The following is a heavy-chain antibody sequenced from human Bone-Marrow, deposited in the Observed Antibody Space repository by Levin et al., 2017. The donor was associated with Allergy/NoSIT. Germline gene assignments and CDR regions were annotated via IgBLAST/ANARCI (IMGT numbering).Heavy chain of an antibody. D-gene: IGHD2-2*01. Sequence: ESGPTLVKPTQTLTLTCTFSGFSLSTSGVSVGWIRQPPGKALEWLALIYWDDDVRYRESRKRRLVILKDPSKNQVVLTLTNVDPPDTATYFCARGQYHLLDAFAIWGQGTMVTFSS. CDR1: GFSLSTSGVS. V-gene: IGHV2-5*02. J-gene: IGHJ3*02. CDR3: ARGQYHLLDAFAI. CDR2: IYWDDDV.